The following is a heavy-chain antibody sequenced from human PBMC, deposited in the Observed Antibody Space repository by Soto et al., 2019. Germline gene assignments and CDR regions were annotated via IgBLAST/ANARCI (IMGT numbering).Heavy chain of an antibody. J-gene: IGHJ4*02. CDR1: GFTFSHYA. CDR2: ITSDGVST. CDR3: VRGTRGHYEY. Sequence: EVQLVESGGGLVQPGGSLRLSCAASGFTFSHYAMHWVRQAPGKGLEYVSAITSDGVSTYYADSVKGRFTISRDNSQNTLFLQMGSLRAEDMALYDCVRGTRGHYEYWGQGTLVTVSS. V-gene: IGHV3-64*07. D-gene: IGHD2-21*02.